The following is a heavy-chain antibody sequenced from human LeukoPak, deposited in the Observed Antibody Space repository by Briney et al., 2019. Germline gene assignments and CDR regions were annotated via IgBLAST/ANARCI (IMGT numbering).Heavy chain of an antibody. J-gene: IGHJ5*02. Sequence: ASVKVSCKAFGYTFTDYYMHWVRQAPGQGLEWMGWINPNSGGTNYAQKFQGRVTMTRDTSISTAYMELSRLRSDDTAVYYCARDYNYGSGSYYNNWFDPWGQGTLVTVSS. CDR2: INPNSGGT. CDR1: GYTFTDYY. CDR3: ARDYNYGSGSYYNNWFDP. D-gene: IGHD3-10*01. V-gene: IGHV1-2*02.